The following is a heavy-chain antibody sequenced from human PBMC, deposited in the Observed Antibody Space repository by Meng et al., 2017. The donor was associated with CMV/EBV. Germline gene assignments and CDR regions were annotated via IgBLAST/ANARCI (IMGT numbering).Heavy chain of an antibody. Sequence: SETLSLTCAVYGGSFSGYYWSWIRQPPGKGLEWIGEINHSGSTNYNPSLKSRVTISVDTSKNQFSLKLSSVTAADTAVYYCARAVGRAALTYYYGMDVWGQGTTVTVSS. J-gene: IGHJ6*02. CDR2: INHSGST. V-gene: IGHV4-34*01. CDR1: GGSFSGYY. D-gene: IGHD6-6*01. CDR3: ARAVGRAALTYYYGMDV.